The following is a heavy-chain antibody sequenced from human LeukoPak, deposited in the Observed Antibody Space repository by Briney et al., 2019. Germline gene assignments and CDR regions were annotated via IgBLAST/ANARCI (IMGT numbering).Heavy chain of an antibody. CDR3: ARDCRGASCYDY. J-gene: IGHJ4*02. D-gene: IGHD2-15*01. Sequence: SETLSLTCTVSGGSISSYYWSWIRQPPGKGLEWIGYIYYSGSTNYNPSLKSRVTISVDTSRNQFSLKLSSVTAADTAVYYCARDCRGASCYDYWGQGTLVTVSS. CDR1: GGSISSYY. CDR2: IYYSGST. V-gene: IGHV4-59*01.